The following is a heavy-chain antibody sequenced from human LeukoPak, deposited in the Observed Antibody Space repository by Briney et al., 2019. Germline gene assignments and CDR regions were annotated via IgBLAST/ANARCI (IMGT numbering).Heavy chain of an antibody. CDR1: GYTFTGYY. V-gene: IGHV1-2*02. D-gene: IGHD6-13*01. J-gene: IGHJ4*02. Sequence: ASVKVSFKASGYTFTGYYMHWVRQAPGQGLEWMGWINPNSGGTNYAQKFQGRVTMTRDTSISTAYMELSRLRSDDTAVFYCARTYPSSSWFRPYFDYWGQGTLVTVSS. CDR2: INPNSGGT. CDR3: ARTYPSSSWFRPYFDY.